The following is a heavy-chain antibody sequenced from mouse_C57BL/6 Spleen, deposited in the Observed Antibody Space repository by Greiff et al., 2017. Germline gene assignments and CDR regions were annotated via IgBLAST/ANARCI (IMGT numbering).Heavy chain of an antibody. CDR2: IWSGGNT. J-gene: IGHJ4*01. CDR3: ARNHYYAMDY. CDR1: GFSLTSYG. V-gene: IGHV2-2*01. Sequence: VQLQQSGPGLVQPSQSLSITCTASGFSLTSYGVHWVRQSPGKGLEWLGVIWSGGNTDYNAAFISRLSISKDNSKSQVFFKMNSLQADDTAIYYCARNHYYAMDYWGQGTSVTVSS.